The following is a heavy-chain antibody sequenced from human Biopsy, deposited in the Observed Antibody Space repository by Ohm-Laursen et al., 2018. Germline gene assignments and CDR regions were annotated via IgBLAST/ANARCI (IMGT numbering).Heavy chain of an antibody. CDR3: ARERGYYSDRTVPGYCDL. V-gene: IGHV4-59*02. Sequence: ETLSLTCTVSGDSVSSSSCGWIRQPLRPGLERIGYVTYSGITDYNRSRQSRVTLSVDTSTNLFNLRLRTVTPADTDIYYCARERGYYSDRTVPGYCDLWGRGTPVTVSS. CDR1: GDSVSSSS. CDR2: VTYSGIT. D-gene: IGHD3-22*01. J-gene: IGHJ2*01.